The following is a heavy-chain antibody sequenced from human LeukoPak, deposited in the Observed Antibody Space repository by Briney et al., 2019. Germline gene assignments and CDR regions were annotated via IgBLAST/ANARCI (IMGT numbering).Heavy chain of an antibody. CDR1: VYTFTGYY. Sequence: ASVKVSCKASVYTFTGYYMHWVRQAPGQGLEGMGWMNPNSGGTNYEKKFQGRVTMTRDTSISTAYIELSRLKSADTAVYYCARDFEAAAGTFWFEHWGQGTLVTVSS. J-gene: IGHJ5*02. CDR3: ARDFEAAAGTFWFEH. D-gene: IGHD6-13*01. V-gene: IGHV1-2*02. CDR2: MNPNSGGT.